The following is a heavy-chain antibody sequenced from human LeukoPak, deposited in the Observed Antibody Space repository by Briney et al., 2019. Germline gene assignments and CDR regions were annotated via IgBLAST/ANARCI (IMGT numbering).Heavy chain of an antibody. CDR1: GYTFTSYD. CDR3: ARAGFNYYGSGSYYNAFDY. J-gene: IGHJ4*02. V-gene: IGHV1-8*03. Sequence: ASVKVSCKASGYTFTSYDINWVRQATGQGLEWMGWMNPNSGNTGYAQKFQGRVTITRNTSISTAYMELSSLRSEDTAVYYCARAGFNYYGSGSYYNAFDYWGQGTLVTVSS. CDR2: MNPNSGNT. D-gene: IGHD3-10*01.